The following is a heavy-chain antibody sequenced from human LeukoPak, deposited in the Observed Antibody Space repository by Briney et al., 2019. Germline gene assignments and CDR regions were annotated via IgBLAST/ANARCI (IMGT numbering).Heavy chain of an antibody. CDR1: GGSFSGYY. V-gene: IGHV4-34*01. J-gene: IGHJ4*02. CDR2: INHSGST. Sequence: SETLSLTCAVYGGSFSGYYWSWIRQPPGEGLEWIGEINHSGSTNYNPSLKSRVTISVDTSKNQFSLKLSSVTAADTAVYYCARGLSGTTRGDDYWGQGTLVTVSS. D-gene: IGHD1-7*01. CDR3: ARGLSGTTRGDDY.